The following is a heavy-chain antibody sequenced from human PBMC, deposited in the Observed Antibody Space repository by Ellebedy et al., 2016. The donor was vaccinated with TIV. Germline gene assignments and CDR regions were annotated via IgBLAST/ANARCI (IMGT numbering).Heavy chain of an antibody. CDR1: GFTFSTYG. J-gene: IGHJ4*02. D-gene: IGHD2-2*02. V-gene: IGHV3-30-3*01. CDR2: ISSDGNDK. Sequence: PGGSLRLSCAASGFTFSTYGMHWVRQAPGKGLEWVALISSDGNDKYYADSVKGRFTISRDNSKDTVYLQMNSLRAEDTAVYYCASRYTTWSGRECWGQGTLVTVSS. CDR3: ASRYTTWSGREC.